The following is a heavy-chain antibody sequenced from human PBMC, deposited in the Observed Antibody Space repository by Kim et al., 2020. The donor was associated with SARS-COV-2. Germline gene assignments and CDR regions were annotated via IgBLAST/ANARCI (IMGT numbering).Heavy chain of an antibody. CDR3: ARDAAGGWFPPPQSDYYYGMDV. D-gene: IGHD6-19*01. Sequence: GGSLRLSCAASGFTVSSNYMSWVRQAPGKGLEWVSVIYSGGSTYYADSVKGRFTISRDNSKNTLYLQMNSLRAEDTAVYYCARDAAGGWFPPPQSDYYYGMDVWGPGTTVTVSS. V-gene: IGHV3-53*01. CDR2: IYSGGST. J-gene: IGHJ6*02. CDR1: GFTVSSNY.